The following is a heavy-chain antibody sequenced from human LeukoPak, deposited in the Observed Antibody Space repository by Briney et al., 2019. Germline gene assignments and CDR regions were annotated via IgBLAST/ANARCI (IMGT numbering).Heavy chain of an antibody. D-gene: IGHD3-22*01. CDR1: GYSFTSYW. CDR2: IYPGDSDT. Sequence: PGESLKISRKGSGYSFTSYWIGWVRQMPGKGLEWLGIIYPGDSDTTYSPSFRGQVTISADKSISTAYLQWSSLKASDTAMYYCAKHYYDSSGYDWGAFDIWGQGTMVTVSS. V-gene: IGHV5-51*01. CDR3: AKHYYDSSGYDWGAFDI. J-gene: IGHJ3*02.